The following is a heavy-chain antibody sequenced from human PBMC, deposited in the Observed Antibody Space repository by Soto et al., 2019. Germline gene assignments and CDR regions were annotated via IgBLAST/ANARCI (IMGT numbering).Heavy chain of an antibody. CDR3: ARGPSSMTRFDY. Sequence: SREALLVPCVSLVFPFSIHDMPWVSQAPGKGLGWVAVISYDGSNRYYVDSVKGRFTISRDNSKNTLYLQMNSLRAEDTAVYYCARGPSSMTRFDYWGQGTMFTVSS. D-gene: IGHD2-2*01. V-gene: IGHV3-30-3*01. CDR2: ISYDGSNR. CDR1: VFPFSIHD. J-gene: IGHJ4*02.